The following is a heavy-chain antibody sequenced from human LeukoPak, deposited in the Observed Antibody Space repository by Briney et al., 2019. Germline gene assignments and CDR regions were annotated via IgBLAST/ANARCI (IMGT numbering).Heavy chain of an antibody. D-gene: IGHD6-13*01. Sequence: SETLSLSCTVSGGSISSYYWSWIRQPAGKGLEWIGRIYSTGSTNYNPSLKSRVTMSVDTSKNQFSLRLRSVTAADTAVYYCARRIASAGTAGFDFWGQGALVTVSS. CDR2: IYSTGST. CDR1: GGSISSYY. V-gene: IGHV4-4*07. J-gene: IGHJ4*02. CDR3: ARRIASAGTAGFDF.